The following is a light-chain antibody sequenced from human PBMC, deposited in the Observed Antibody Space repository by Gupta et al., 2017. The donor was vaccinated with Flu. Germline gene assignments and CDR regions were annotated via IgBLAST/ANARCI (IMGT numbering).Light chain of an antibody. CDR3: ETWGSAAYV. V-gene: IGLV4-60*03. CDR1: SGHNTNI. Sequence: PVLTQSPPASASLGSAVTLTCTLRSGHNTNIIAWHQQQPGKAPRFLMKLESSGTYRRGSGVPDRFSGSRPGADRYLTISNLQSEDEADYYCETWGSAAYVFGTGTKVTVL. CDR2: LESSGTY. J-gene: IGLJ1*01.